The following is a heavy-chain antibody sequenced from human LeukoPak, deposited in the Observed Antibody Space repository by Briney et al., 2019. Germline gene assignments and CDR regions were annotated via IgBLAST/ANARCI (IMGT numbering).Heavy chain of an antibody. CDR2: ITSSGDAT. CDR1: GFTFNIYS. CDR3: AKDRPNYHESNGHYYRLNGDS. D-gene: IGHD3-22*01. V-gene: IGHV3-23*01. Sequence: GGSLRLSCVASGFTFNIYSMSWVRQAPGKGLEWVSSITSSGDATFYADSVKDHFTISRDNSRSTLYLQMSRLRVEDTAVYSCAKDRPNYHESNGHYYRLNGDSWGQGTLVTVSS. J-gene: IGHJ5*01.